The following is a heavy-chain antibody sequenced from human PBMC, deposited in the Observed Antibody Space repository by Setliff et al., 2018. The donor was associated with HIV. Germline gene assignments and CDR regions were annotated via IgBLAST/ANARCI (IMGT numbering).Heavy chain of an antibody. CDR2: IYNRGST. V-gene: IGHV4-4*09. J-gene: IGHJ6*02. CDR1: GASISSDT. Sequence: SETLSLTCIVSGASISSDTGSWIRRPPGKGLEWIGSIYNRGSTYYNPSLQSRVVISVDTSKNQFFLRLKSVTAADTAVYFCARDLGRYTRSGFYSDYHYGVDVWGQGTTVTVSS. D-gene: IGHD3-22*01. CDR3: ARDLGRYTRSGFYSDYHYGVDV.